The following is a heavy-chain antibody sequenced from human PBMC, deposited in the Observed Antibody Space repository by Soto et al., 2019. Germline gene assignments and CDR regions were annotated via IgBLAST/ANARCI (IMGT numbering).Heavy chain of an antibody. CDR3: AREYSSSRSSWFDP. D-gene: IGHD6-13*01. CDR1: GYTFTSYA. V-gene: IGHV7-4-1*01. Sequence: EASVKVSCKASGYTFTSYAMNWVRQAPGQGLEWMGWINTNTGNPTYAQGFTGRFVFSLDTSVSTAYLQICSLKAEDTAVYYCAREYSSSRSSWFDPWGQGTLVTVSS. CDR2: INTNTGNP. J-gene: IGHJ5*02.